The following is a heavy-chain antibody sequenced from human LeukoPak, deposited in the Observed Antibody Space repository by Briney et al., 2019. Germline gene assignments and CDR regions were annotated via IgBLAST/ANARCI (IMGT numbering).Heavy chain of an antibody. Sequence: GESLKISCKCSGYSFTSYWIGWVRQMPGKGLEWVGIIYPGDSDTRYTPSFQGQVTISADKSISTACLQWSSLKASDTAMYYCARQRSYYDSSGYYYAFDIWGQGTMVTVSS. J-gene: IGHJ3*02. CDR1: GYSFTSYW. CDR2: IYPGDSDT. CDR3: ARQRSYYDSSGYYYAFDI. V-gene: IGHV5-51*01. D-gene: IGHD3-22*01.